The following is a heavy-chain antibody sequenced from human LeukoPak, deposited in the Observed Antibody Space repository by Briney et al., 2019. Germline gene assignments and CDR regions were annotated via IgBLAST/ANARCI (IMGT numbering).Heavy chain of an antibody. D-gene: IGHD3-22*01. V-gene: IGHV4-59*01. CDR3: ARSRYYDSSGYYYAKLGAFDI. J-gene: IGHJ3*02. CDR1: GGSISSYY. Sequence: SETLSLTCTVSGGSISSYYWSWIRQPPGKGLEWIGYIYYSGSTNYNPSLKSRVTISVDTSKNQFSLKLSSVTAADTAVYYCARSRYYDSSGYYYAKLGAFDIWGQGTMVTVSS. CDR2: IYYSGST.